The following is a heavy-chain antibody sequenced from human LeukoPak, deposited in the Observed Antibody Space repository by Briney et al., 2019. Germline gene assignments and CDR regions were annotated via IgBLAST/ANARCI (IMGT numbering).Heavy chain of an antibody. D-gene: IGHD6-6*01. CDR3: ARENIAARSNFDP. Sequence: GGSLRLSCAASGFTFSSYSMNWVRQAPGKGLEWVSSISSSSSYKYYADSVKGRFTISRDNAKNSLYLQMNSLRAEDTAVYYCARENIAARSNFDPWGQGTLVTVSS. J-gene: IGHJ5*02. V-gene: IGHV3-21*01. CDR1: GFTFSSYS. CDR2: ISSSSSYK.